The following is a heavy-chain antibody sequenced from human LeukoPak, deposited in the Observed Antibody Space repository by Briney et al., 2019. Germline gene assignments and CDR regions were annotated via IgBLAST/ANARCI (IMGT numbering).Heavy chain of an antibody. V-gene: IGHV4-34*03. CDR2: INHSGST. D-gene: IGHD3-10*01. CDR1: GGSFSGYY. J-gene: IGHJ4*02. Sequence: SETLSLTCAVYGGSFSGYYWSWIRQPPGKGLEWIGEINHSGSTNYNPSLKSRVTISVDKSKNQFSLKLSSVTAADTAVYYCTTYYYGSGTDYWGQGTLVTVSS. CDR3: TTYYYGSGTDY.